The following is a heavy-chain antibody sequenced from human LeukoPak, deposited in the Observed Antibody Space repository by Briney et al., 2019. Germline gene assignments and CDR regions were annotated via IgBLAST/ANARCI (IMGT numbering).Heavy chain of an antibody. J-gene: IGHJ5*02. CDR3: ASPMT. Sequence: SETLSLTSIVSGGSISTYYWSWIRQPPGEGLWWIGYIYYSGSTNYNPSLKSRVTISVDTSKNQFSLKLSSVTAADTAVYYCASPMTWGQGTLVTVSS. CDR1: GGSISTYY. V-gene: IGHV4-59*08. D-gene: IGHD3-22*01. CDR2: IYYSGST.